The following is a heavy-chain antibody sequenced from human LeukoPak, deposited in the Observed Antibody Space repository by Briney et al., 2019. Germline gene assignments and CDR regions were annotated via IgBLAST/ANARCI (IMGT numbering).Heavy chain of an antibody. J-gene: IGHJ5*02. V-gene: IGHV4-59*01. CDR1: VGSIISYY. CDR2: IYYSGST. D-gene: IGHD6-19*01. Sequence: SEALSLTCTVSVGSIISYYWSGIQQPPGEGRWCVWYIYYSGSTNYHPSLKSRVTISVDTSKNQFSLKLSSVTAADTAVYYCARERQWLALFDPWGQGTLVTVSS. CDR3: ARERQWLALFDP.